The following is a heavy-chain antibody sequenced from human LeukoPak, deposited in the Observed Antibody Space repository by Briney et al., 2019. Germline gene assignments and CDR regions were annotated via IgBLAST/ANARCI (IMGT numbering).Heavy chain of an antibody. Sequence: SETLSLTCTVSGVSISSYYWSWIRQPRGKALEWVGYIYYSGSTNYNPSLKSRVTISVDTSKSQFSLKLSSVTAADTAVYYCARVGPAAIYYYYYYYMDVWGKGTTVTVSS. CDR3: ARVGPAAIYYYYYYYMDV. V-gene: IGHV4-59*01. D-gene: IGHD2-2*01. J-gene: IGHJ6*03. CDR2: IYYSGST. CDR1: GVSISSYY.